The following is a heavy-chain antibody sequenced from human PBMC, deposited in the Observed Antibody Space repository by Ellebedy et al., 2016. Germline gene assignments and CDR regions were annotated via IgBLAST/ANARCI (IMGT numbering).Heavy chain of an antibody. Sequence: GGSLRLSXAASGFSFSDYSDYYMNWIRQAPGKGLEWVSYISSSSSHTNYADSVKGRFTISRDNAKNSLYLQMNSLRAEDTAVYYCAKVGDGYEGVAFDIWGQGTMVTVSS. J-gene: IGHJ3*02. CDR2: ISSSSSHT. V-gene: IGHV3-11*06. CDR3: AKVGDGYEGVAFDI. D-gene: IGHD5-24*01. CDR1: GFSFSDYSDYY.